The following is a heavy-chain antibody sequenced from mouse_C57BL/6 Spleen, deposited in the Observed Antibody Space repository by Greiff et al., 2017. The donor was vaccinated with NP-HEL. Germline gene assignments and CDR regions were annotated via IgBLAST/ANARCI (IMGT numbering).Heavy chain of an antibody. J-gene: IGHJ3*01. CDR1: GYTFTSYW. V-gene: IGHV1-69*01. CDR3: ASDYGSRARFAY. D-gene: IGHD1-1*01. CDR2: IDPSDSYT. Sequence: QVQLQQPGAELVMPGASVKLSCKASGYTFTSYWMHWVKQRPGQGLEWIGEIDPSDSYTNYNQKFKGKSTLTVDKSSSTAYMQLSSLTSEDSAVYYCASDYGSRARFAYWGQGTLVTVSA.